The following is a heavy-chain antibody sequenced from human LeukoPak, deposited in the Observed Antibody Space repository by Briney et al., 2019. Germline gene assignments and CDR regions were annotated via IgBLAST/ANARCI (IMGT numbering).Heavy chain of an antibody. CDR1: GGSISSYY. Sequence: SETLSLTCTVSGGSISSYYWSWIRQPPGKGLEWIGYIFYSGSTNYNPSLKSRVTILVDTSKNQFALKLSSVTAADTAVYYCARQGTSRITMTHWGQGTLDT. V-gene: IGHV4-59*08. CDR3: ARQGTSRITMTH. D-gene: IGHD3-22*01. CDR2: IFYSGST. J-gene: IGHJ4*02.